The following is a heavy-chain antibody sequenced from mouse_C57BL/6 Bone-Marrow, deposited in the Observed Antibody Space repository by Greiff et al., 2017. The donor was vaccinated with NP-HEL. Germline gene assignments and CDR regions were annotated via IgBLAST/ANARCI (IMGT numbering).Heavy chain of an antibody. CDR1: GFTFTDYY. D-gene: IGHD2-10*01. CDR3: ARDRAAYCPFAD. Sequence: EVKLVESGGGLVQPGGSLSLSCAASGFTFTDYYMSWVRQPPGKALEWLGFIRNKANGYTTEYSASVKGRFTISRDNSKSILYLQMNDLRAEDSATYYCARDRAAYCPFADWGQGTLVTVSA. V-gene: IGHV7-3*01. CDR2: IRNKANGYTT. J-gene: IGHJ3*01.